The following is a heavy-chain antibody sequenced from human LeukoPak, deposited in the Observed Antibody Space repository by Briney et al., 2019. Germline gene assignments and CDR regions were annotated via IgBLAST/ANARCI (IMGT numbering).Heavy chain of an antibody. J-gene: IGHJ3*02. CDR1: GFTFSSYA. CDR2: ISYDGSNK. V-gene: IGHV3-30-3*01. D-gene: IGHD2-2*01. CDR3: ARFERVLKYQLPFRAFDI. Sequence: GGSLRLSCAASGFTFSSYAMHWVRQAPGKGLEWVAVISYDGSNKHYADSVKGRFTISRDNSKNTLYLQMNSLRAEDTAVYYCARFERVLKYQLPFRAFDIWGQGTMVTVSS.